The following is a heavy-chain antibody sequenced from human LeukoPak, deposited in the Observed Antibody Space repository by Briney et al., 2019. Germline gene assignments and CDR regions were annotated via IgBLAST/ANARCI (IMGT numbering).Heavy chain of an antibody. CDR1: GFTFSGFS. D-gene: IGHD3-3*01. CDR2: ISSSSSTI. CDR3: AQTDDFWSGYRFDY. V-gene: IGHV3-48*01. Sequence: PGGSLRLSCAASGFTFSGFSMNWVRQAPGKGLEWVSYISSSSSTIYYADSVKGRFTISRDNAKNSLYLQMNSLRAEDTAVYYCAQTDDFWSGYRFDYWGQGTLVTVSS. J-gene: IGHJ4*02.